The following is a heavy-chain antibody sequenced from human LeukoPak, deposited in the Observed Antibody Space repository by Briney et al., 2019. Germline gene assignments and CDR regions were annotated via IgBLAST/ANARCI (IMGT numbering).Heavy chain of an antibody. CDR3: ARYMSSTAQDY. J-gene: IGHJ4*02. CDR1: GGSISTSNCY. Sequence: SETLSLTCTVSGGSISTSNCYWGWIRQAPGKGLEWIGSIYNGGGTHYNPSLKSRVTISIDTSKNQFSLNLSSVTAADTAVYYCARYMSSTAQDYWGQGTLVTVSS. CDR2: IYNGGGT. D-gene: IGHD5-18*01. V-gene: IGHV4-39*01.